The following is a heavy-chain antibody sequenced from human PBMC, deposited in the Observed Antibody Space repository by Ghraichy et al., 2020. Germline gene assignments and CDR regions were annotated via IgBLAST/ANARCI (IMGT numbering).Heavy chain of an antibody. CDR3: ARGGFCSGGSCSSLLYYSPYYMDV. Sequence: GGSLRLSCAASGFTLSGYAVHWVRQAPGKGLQWVSVVSYDGKNYFYADSVEGRFTMSRDDSKNTLHLQMNSLRGEDTAVYFCARGGFCSGGSCSSLLYYSPYYMDVWGKGTTVTVSS. CDR2: VSYDGKNY. D-gene: IGHD2-15*01. J-gene: IGHJ6*03. V-gene: IGHV3-30*01. CDR1: GFTLSGYA.